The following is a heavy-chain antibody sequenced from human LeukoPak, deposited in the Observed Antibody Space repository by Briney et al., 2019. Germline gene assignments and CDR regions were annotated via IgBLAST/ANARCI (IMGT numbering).Heavy chain of an antibody. Sequence: SETLSLTCAVYGGSFSGYYWSWIRQPPGKGLEWIGEINHSGSTNYNPSLKSRVTISVDTSKNQFSLKLSSVTAADTAVYYCARRLPLSAIVGKNWFDSWGQGTLVTVSS. V-gene: IGHV4-34*01. CDR3: ARRLPLSAIVGKNWFDS. J-gene: IGHJ5*01. D-gene: IGHD1-26*01. CDR1: GGSFSGYY. CDR2: INHSGST.